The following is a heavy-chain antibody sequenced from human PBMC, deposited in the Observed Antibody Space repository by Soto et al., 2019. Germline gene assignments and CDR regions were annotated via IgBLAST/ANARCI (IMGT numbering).Heavy chain of an antibody. CDR1: GGAISNYSYY. Sequence: SETLSLTCTASGGAISNYSYYCGWIRQPPGKGLEWIGSIYYSGSTYYNPSLKSRVTISVDTSKNQFSLKLSSVTAADTAVYHCARLGYCRTTNCYASYFDYWGQGTLVTVSS. CDR3: ARLGYCRTTNCYASYFDY. V-gene: IGHV4-39*01. CDR2: IYYSGST. J-gene: IGHJ4*02. D-gene: IGHD2-2*01.